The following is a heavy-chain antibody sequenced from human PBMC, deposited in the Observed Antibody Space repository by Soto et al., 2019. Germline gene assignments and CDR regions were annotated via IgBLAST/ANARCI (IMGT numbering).Heavy chain of an antibody. J-gene: IGHJ4*02. CDR1: GGSISSAAYF. D-gene: IGHD7-27*01. Sequence: QVQLQESGPRLVSPSQTLSLTCTVSGGSISSAAYFLSWIRQSPDKGLEWIGHIYDGGTTYSSPSLKGRVTISADTSETQFSLKLNSVSAADTAVYYCARGPSGDKVDYWGQGIQVTVS. CDR2: IYDGGTT. CDR3: ARGPSGDKVDY. V-gene: IGHV4-30-4*01.